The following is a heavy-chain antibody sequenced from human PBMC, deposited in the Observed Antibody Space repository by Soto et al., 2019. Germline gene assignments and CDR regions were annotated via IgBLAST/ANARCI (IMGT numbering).Heavy chain of an antibody. CDR1: GDSSRTYY. CDR2: NSNDGRS. CDR3: ARSYCADSVSCNWFDP. Sequence: QVQLQESAPGLVKSSETLSLTCSVSGDSSRTYYWGGIRQLPGKELEWLGYNSNDGRSNHNPSLNCRLSISVDASKTQVSLKLTSVTAADTAVYYCARSYCADSVSCNWFDPWGQGALVVVSS. V-gene: IGHV4-59*01. J-gene: IGHJ5*02. D-gene: IGHD2-8*02.